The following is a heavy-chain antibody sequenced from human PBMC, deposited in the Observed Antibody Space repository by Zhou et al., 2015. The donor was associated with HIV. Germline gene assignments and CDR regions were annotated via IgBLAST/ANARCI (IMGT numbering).Heavy chain of an antibody. CDR1: GYTFTSYG. D-gene: IGHD3-10*01. J-gene: IGHJ5*02. CDR3: ARVAYGSGTFYNNYFDP. CDR2: ISGYNGNS. V-gene: IGHV1-18*01. Sequence: QVQLVQSGAEVKKPGASVKVSCKASGYTFTSYGISWVRQAPGQGLEWMGWISGYNGNSNYAQKLQGRVTVTTDRSTSTAYMELRSLRSDDTAVYFCARVAYGSGTFYNNYFDPWGQGTLVTVSS.